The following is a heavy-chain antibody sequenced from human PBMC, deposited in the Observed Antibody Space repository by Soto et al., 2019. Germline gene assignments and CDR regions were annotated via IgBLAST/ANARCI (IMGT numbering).Heavy chain of an antibody. CDR2: IYYSGTT. CDR3: ARLTGGTYLSFYYYIGV. D-gene: IGHD2-8*02. J-gene: IGHJ6*03. CDR1: GGSISGYY. V-gene: IGHV4-59*01. Sequence: QVQLQESGPGLVKPSETLSLTCTVSGGSISGYYWSWIRQAPGKGLEWIGYIYYSGTTNYDPSLKSRVTMSVVTSKNQFSLKLSSVTTADTAVYYCARLTGGTYLSFYYYIGVWGKGTTVTVSS.